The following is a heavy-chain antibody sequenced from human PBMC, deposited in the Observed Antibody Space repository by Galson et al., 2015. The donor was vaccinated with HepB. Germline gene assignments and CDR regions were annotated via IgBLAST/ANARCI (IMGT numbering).Heavy chain of an antibody. J-gene: IGHJ6*02. CDR3: ATSYFTVVKEMDV. D-gene: IGHD4-23*01. V-gene: IGHV3-48*03. CDR1: GFTFSRYD. Sequence: SLRLSCAASGFTFSRYDMNWVRQAPGKGLEWVSFISSSGSTIYYADSVKGRFTISRDNAKNSLYLQMNSLRAEDTAVYYCATSYFTVVKEMDVWGQGTTVTVSS. CDR2: ISSSGSTI.